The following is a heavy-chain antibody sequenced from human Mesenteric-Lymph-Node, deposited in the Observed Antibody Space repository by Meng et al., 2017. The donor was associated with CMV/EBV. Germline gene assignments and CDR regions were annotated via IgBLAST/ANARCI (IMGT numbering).Heavy chain of an antibody. CDR2: MSNSDAMI. D-gene: IGHD6-13*01. Sequence: GESLKISCAASGFTISDYYMSWIRQAPGKGLEWISYMSNSDAMIFYADSVKGRFTISRDNAKNSLYAQMNSLRAEDTAVYYCARDSASNWYYFDYWGQGTLVTVSS. V-gene: IGHV3-11*04. CDR3: ARDSASNWYYFDY. J-gene: IGHJ4*02. CDR1: GFTISDYY.